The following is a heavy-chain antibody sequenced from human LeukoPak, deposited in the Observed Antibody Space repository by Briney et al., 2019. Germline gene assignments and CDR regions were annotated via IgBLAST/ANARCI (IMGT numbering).Heavy chain of an antibody. CDR1: GFTFSSYA. CDR2: ISGSGGST. CDR3: AKEGPSYYYYGMDV. V-gene: IGHV3-23*01. Sequence: GGSLRLSCPVSGFTFSSYAMSWVRQAPGKGLEWVSAISGSGGSTYYADSVKGRFTISRDNSKNTLYLQMNSLRAEDTAVYYCAKEGPSYYYYGMDVWGQGTTVTVSS. J-gene: IGHJ6*02.